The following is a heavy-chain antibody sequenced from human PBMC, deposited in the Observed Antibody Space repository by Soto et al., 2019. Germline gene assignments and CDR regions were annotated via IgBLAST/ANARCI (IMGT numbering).Heavy chain of an antibody. CDR3: ARGQDEYSSSSVGL. V-gene: IGHV3-11*01. J-gene: IGHJ4*02. Sequence: VRQAPGKGLEWVSYISSSGILIKYADSVEGRFTISRDNAKNSLYLQMYSLRAEDTAVYYCARGQDEYSSSSVGLWGQGALVTVSS. CDR2: ISSSGILI. D-gene: IGHD6-6*01.